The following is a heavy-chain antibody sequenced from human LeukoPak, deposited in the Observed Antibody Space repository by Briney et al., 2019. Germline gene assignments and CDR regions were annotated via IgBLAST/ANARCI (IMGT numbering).Heavy chain of an antibody. CDR2: IYYSENT. D-gene: IGHD3/OR15-3a*01. CDR1: GASVSGKF. V-gene: IGHV4-59*02. Sequence: SETLSLTCKVSGASVSGKFWSWIRHSPGNGLEWIGLIYYSENTKFNPSLKSRVAMSIDTSKNQFSLSLNSVPTSDTAVYFCVGGGDWLPEYWGHGTQVVVSS. J-gene: IGHJ4*01. CDR3: VGGGDWLPEY.